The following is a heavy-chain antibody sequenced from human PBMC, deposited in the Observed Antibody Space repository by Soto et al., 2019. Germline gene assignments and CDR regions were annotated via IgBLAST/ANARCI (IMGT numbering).Heavy chain of an antibody. J-gene: IGHJ3*02. CDR1: GGSFSGYY. V-gene: IGHV4-34*01. D-gene: IGHD6-6*01. Sequence: PSETLSLTCAVYGGSFSGYYWSWIRQPPGKGLEWIGEINHSGSTNYNPSLKSRVTISVDTSKNQFSLKLSSVTAADTAVYYCARMRGQLVRYDAFDIWGQGTMVTVSS. CDR2: INHSGST. CDR3: ARMRGQLVRYDAFDI.